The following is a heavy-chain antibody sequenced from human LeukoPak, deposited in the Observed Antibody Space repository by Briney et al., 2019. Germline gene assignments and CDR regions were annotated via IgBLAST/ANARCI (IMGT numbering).Heavy chain of an antibody. CDR2: IRYDGSNK. J-gene: IGHJ4*02. CDR1: GFTFSSYS. Sequence: PGGSLRLSCAASGFTFSSYSMNWVRQAPGKGLEWVAFIRYDGSNKYYADSGKGRFTISRDNSKNTLYLQMNSLRAEDTAVYYCAKVGDSSSHLWGQGTLVTVSS. CDR3: AKVGDSSSHL. V-gene: IGHV3-30*02. D-gene: IGHD6-6*01.